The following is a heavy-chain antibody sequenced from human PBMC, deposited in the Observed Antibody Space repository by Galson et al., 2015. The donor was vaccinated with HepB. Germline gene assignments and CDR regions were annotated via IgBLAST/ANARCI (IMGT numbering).Heavy chain of an antibody. CDR1: GGSFSSYY. Sequence: ETLSLTCTVSGGSFSSYYWSWIRQPPGKGLEWIGYIYYSGSTNHNPSLKSRVTISVDTSKNQFSLKLSSVTAADTAVYYCAREMAYYDFWSGITNWFDPWGQGTLVTVSS. D-gene: IGHD3-3*01. V-gene: IGHV4-59*01. CDR2: IYYSGST. J-gene: IGHJ5*02. CDR3: AREMAYYDFWSGITNWFDP.